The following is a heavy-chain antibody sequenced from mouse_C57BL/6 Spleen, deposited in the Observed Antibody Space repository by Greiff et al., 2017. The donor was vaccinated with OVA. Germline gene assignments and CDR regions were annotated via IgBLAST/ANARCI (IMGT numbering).Heavy chain of an antibody. CDR1: GFSLTSYG. D-gene: IGHD2-4*01. Sequence: QVQLKESGPGLVQPSQSLSITCTVSGFSLTSYGVHWVRQSPGKGLEWLGVIWSGGSTDYNAAFISRLSISKDNSKSQVFFKMNSLQADDAAIYYCARNLEDGLYYDYDGFAYWGQGTLVTVSA. V-gene: IGHV2-2*01. CDR3: ARNLEDGLYYDYDGFAY. J-gene: IGHJ3*01. CDR2: IWSGGST.